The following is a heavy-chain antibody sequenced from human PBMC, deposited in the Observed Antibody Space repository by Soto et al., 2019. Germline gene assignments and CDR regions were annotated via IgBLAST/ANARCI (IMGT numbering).Heavy chain of an antibody. D-gene: IGHD3-10*01. V-gene: IGHV4-59*01. CDR3: ARGLIAMVRGVTFNWFDP. CDR1: GGSISSYY. J-gene: IGHJ5*02. CDR2: IYYSGST. Sequence: PSETLSLTCTVSGGSISSYYWSWIRQPPGKGLEWIGYIYYSGSTNYNPSLKSRVTISVDTSKNQFSLKLSSVTAADTAVYYCARGLIAMVRGVTFNWFDPWRQGTLVTVSS.